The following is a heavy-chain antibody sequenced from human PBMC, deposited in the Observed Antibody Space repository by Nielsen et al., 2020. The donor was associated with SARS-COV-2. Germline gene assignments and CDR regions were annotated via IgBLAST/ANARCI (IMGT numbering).Heavy chain of an antibody. V-gene: IGHV4-39*01. Sequence: SETLSLTCTVSGDSISSSSYFWGWIRQPPGKGLEWIGSMYYSGSTYYNPSLKSRVTISVDTSKNQFSLKLSSVTAADTAVYYCAGAPTVTTILGFDYWGQGTLVTVSS. CDR3: AGAPTVTTILGFDY. CDR1: GDSISSSSYF. CDR2: MYYSGST. J-gene: IGHJ4*02. D-gene: IGHD4-17*01.